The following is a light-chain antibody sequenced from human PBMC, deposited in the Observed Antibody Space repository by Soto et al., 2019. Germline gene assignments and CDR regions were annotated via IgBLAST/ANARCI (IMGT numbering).Light chain of an antibody. J-gene: IGKJ2*01. V-gene: IGKV3-15*01. CDR2: GAS. Sequence: SPATLSLSPGERATLTCRAGQSVSGYLAWCQQIPGQAPRLVIFGASNRATGFAARFSGSGSGTDFTLSISSLQSEDFAVYYCQQYIYWPYTFGQGTKVDIK. CDR3: QQYIYWPYT. CDR1: QSVSGY.